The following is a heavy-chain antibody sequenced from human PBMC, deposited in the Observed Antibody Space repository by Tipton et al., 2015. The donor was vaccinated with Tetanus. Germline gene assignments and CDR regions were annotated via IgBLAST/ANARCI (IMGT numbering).Heavy chain of an antibody. D-gene: IGHD6-13*01. CDR3: ARGNRGSSWYF. Sequence: QSGAEVKKPGASVKASCKAFGYAFASYDLNWVRQASGQDLEWLGHMNPTTGTASYAQKFQGRVTMTSDISETKAYMELKNLRSDGGAIYYCARGNRGSSWYFWGQGTLVTVSS. J-gene: IGHJ4*02. V-gene: IGHV1-8*01. CDR1: GYAFASYD. CDR2: MNPTTGTA.